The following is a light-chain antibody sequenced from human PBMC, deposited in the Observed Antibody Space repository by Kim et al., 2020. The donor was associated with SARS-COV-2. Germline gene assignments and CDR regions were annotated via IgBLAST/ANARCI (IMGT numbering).Light chain of an antibody. CDR3: QQRSNWLT. Sequence: LSLSPGERVTLSCRASQSVSSYLAWYQQKPGQAPRLLIYDASNRATGIPARFSGSGSGTDFTLTISSLEPEDFAVYYCQQRSNWLTFGGGTKVEIK. J-gene: IGKJ4*01. CDR2: DAS. CDR1: QSVSSY. V-gene: IGKV3-11*01.